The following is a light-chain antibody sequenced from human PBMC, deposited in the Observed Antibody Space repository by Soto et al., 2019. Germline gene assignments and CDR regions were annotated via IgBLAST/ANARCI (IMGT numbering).Light chain of an antibody. Sequence: DIQMTQSPSSLSASVGDRVIITCRASQSINSYLNWYQQKPGKAPKLLIYAAFSLQSGVPSRFSGSGSGTDSTLTISSLQPEDFATYYCQQSHSIPITFGQGTRLEIK. CDR1: QSINSY. CDR3: QQSHSIPIT. J-gene: IGKJ5*01. CDR2: AAF. V-gene: IGKV1-39*01.